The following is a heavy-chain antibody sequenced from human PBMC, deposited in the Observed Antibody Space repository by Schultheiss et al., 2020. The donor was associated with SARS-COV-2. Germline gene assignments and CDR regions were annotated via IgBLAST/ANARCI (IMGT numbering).Heavy chain of an antibody. V-gene: IGHV3-64*04. Sequence: GGSLRLSCAASGFTFSSYAMHWVRQAPGKGLEYVSAISSNGGSTYYADSVKGRFTISRDNSKNTLYLQMNSLRAEDTAVYYCAKGVLGYCSSTSCYTPSSPYRGRGYYFDYWGQGTLVTVSS. J-gene: IGHJ4*02. CDR3: AKGVLGYCSSTSCYTPSSPYRGRGYYFDY. CDR2: ISSNGGST. CDR1: GFTFSSYA. D-gene: IGHD2-2*02.